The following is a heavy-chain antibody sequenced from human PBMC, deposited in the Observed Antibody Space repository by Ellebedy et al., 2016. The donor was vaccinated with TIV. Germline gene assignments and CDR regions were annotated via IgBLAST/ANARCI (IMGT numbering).Heavy chain of an antibody. CDR3: ARGILMLRGVVNIRYFDF. CDR2: INTNTGNP. CDR1: GYTFTPYA. D-gene: IGHD3-10*01. Sequence: AASVKVSCKASGYTFTPYAIVWVRQAPGQGLEWMGWINTNTGNPTYAQDVTGRFVFSLDTSVNTAYLEISSLKAEDTAIYYCARGILMLRGVVNIRYFDFWGRGTLVTVSS. J-gene: IGHJ2*01. V-gene: IGHV7-4-1*02.